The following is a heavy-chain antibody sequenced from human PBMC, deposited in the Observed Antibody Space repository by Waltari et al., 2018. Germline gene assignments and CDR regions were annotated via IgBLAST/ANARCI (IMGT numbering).Heavy chain of an antibody. CDR2: IYSGGST. CDR1: GFTVSSNY. J-gene: IGHJ4*02. D-gene: IGHD6-6*01. CDR3: ARGIAARHFDY. Sequence: EVQLVESGGGLIQPGGSLRLSCAASGFTVSSNYMSWVRQAPGKGVEGVSVIYSGGSTYYADSVKGRFTISRDNSKNTLYLQMNSLRAEDTAVYYCARGIAARHFDYWGQGTLVTVSS. V-gene: IGHV3-53*01.